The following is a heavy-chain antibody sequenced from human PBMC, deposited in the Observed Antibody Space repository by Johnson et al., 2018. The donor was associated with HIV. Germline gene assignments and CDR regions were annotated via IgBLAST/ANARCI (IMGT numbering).Heavy chain of an antibody. CDR3: AKDFQSGSSSVLELGDIVRGLLGLRWAM. CDR1: GFTFSSYW. J-gene: IGHJ1*01. V-gene: IGHV3-74*01. D-gene: IGHD1-26*01. CDR2: IKSDGSYT. Sequence: VQLVESGGGVVQPGRSLRLSCAASGFTFSSYWMHWVRQDPGKGLVWVSRIKSDGSYTSYADSVKGRFTISRDNAKNTLYLQMDSLRAEDTALYYCAKDFQSGSSSVLELGDIVRGLLGLRWAMWG.